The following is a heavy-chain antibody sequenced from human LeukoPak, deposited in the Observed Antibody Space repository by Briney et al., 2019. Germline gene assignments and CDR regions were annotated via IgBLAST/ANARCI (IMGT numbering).Heavy chain of an antibody. CDR2: ISWNSGSI. D-gene: IGHD1-14*01. V-gene: IGHV3-9*01. CDR1: GFTFDDYA. Sequence: GRSLRLSCAASGFTFDDYAMHWVRQAPGQGLEWVSGISWNSGSIGYADSVKGRFTISRDNAKNSLYLQMNSLRAEDTAVYYCASLRTDYWGQGTLVTVSS. CDR3: ASLRTDY. J-gene: IGHJ4*02.